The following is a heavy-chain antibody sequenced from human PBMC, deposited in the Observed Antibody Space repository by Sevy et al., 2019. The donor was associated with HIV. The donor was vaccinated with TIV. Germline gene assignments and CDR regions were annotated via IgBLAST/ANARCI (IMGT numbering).Heavy chain of an antibody. V-gene: IGHV3-23*01. CDR1: GFTFSSCA. J-gene: IGHJ4*02. Sequence: GGSLRLSCAASGFTFSSCAMSWVRQAPGKGLEWVSAISGSGRDTYYADSLKGRFTSSSDNSNNTLYLQMNSLRAEDTAVYYCAKGYCSGGICYHFDYWGQGTLVTVSS. CDR3: AKGYCSGGICYHFDY. D-gene: IGHD2-15*01. CDR2: ISGSGRDT.